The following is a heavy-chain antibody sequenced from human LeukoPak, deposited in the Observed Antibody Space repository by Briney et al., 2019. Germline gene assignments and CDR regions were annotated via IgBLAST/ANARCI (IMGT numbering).Heavy chain of an antibody. V-gene: IGHV4-34*01. Sequence: PSETLSLTCAVYGGSFSGYYWSWIRQPPGKGLEWIGEINHSGSTNYNPSLKSRVTISVDTSKNQFSLKLSSVTAADTAVYYCARLCSGGSCYLDYWGQGTLVTVSS. J-gene: IGHJ4*02. D-gene: IGHD2-15*01. CDR2: INHSGST. CDR1: GGSFSGYY. CDR3: ARLCSGGSCYLDY.